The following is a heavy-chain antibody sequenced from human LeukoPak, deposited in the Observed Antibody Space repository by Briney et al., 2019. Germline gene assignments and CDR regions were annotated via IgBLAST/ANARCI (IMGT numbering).Heavy chain of an antibody. V-gene: IGHV3-7*01. CDR2: IKQDGSEK. J-gene: IGHJ5*02. CDR3: ARSLGYCSSTSCYPTGWFDP. D-gene: IGHD2-2*01. Sequence: GGSLRLSCAASGFTFSSYWMSWVRQAPGKGLERVANIKQDGSEKYYVDSVKGRCTISRENAKNSLYLQMNSLRAEDTAVYYCARSLGYCSSTSCYPTGWFDPWGQGTLVTASS. CDR1: GFTFSSYW.